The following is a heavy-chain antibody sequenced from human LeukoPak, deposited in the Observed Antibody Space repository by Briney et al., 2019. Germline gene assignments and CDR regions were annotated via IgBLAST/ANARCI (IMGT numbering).Heavy chain of an antibody. CDR3: ARVPPDYGSGSYSNVYFDY. Sequence: SQTLSLTCTVSGGSISSGGYYWSWIRQHPGKGLEWIGYIYYSGSTYYNPSLKSRVTISVDTSKNQFSLKLSSVTAADTAVYYCARVPPDYGSGSYSNVYFDYWGQGTLVTVSS. V-gene: IGHV4-31*03. D-gene: IGHD3-10*01. CDR1: GGSISSGGYY. CDR2: IYYSGST. J-gene: IGHJ4*02.